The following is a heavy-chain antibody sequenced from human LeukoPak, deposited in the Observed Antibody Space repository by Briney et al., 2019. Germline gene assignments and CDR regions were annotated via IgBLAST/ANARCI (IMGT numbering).Heavy chain of an antibody. CDR1: GFTFSSYG. CDR2: ISYDGSNK. CDR3: AKILGTLHY. V-gene: IGHV3-30*18. D-gene: IGHD1-26*01. J-gene: IGHJ4*02. Sequence: TGGSLRLSCAASGFTFSSYGMHWVRQAPGKGLEWVAVISYDGSNKYYADSVKGRFTISRDNSKNTLYLQMNSLRAEDTAMYYCAKILGTLHYWGQGTLVTVSS.